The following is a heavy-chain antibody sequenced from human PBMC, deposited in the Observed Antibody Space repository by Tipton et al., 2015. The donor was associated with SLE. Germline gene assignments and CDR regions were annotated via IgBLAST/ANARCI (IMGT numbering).Heavy chain of an antibody. V-gene: IGHV4-39*02. CDR2: ITNNGNT. CDR1: GGSISGTNYY. D-gene: IGHD3-16*01. Sequence: TLSLTCSVSGGSISGTNYYWDWIRQPPGKGPEWIGRITNNGNTYYIPSLQSRVTMSVDTSKNHFSLKSSSVTAADTAVYYCARGPPMITFAGTVALDSWGQGSLVTVSS. J-gene: IGHJ4*02. CDR3: ARGPPMITFAGTVALDS.